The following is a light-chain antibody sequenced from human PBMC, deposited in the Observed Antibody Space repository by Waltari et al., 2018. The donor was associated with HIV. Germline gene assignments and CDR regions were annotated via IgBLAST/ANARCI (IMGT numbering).Light chain of an antibody. CDR2: ENY. CDR1: RSNIGNNF. V-gene: IGLV1-51*02. Sequence: QSVLTQPPSVSAAPGQKVTISCSGSRSNIGNNFVSWYQQLPGPAPKLLIDENYRRPSGIPDRFSGSKSGTSATLGITGLQTGDEADYYCATWDSSLSAVVFGGGTKLSVL. CDR3: ATWDSSLSAVV. J-gene: IGLJ3*02.